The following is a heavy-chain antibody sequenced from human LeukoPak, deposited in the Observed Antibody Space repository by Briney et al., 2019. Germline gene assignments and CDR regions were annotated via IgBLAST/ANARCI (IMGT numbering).Heavy chain of an antibody. J-gene: IGHJ4*02. D-gene: IGHD2-15*01. CDR1: GGSISSSSYY. Sequence: SETLSLTCTVSGGSISSSSYYWGWIRQPPGKGLEWIGSIYYSGSTYYNPSLKSRVTISVDTSKNQFSLKLSSVTAADTAVYYCARHNPVAADHYFDYWGQGTLVTVSS. CDR2: IYYSGST. CDR3: ARHNPVAADHYFDY. V-gene: IGHV4-39*01.